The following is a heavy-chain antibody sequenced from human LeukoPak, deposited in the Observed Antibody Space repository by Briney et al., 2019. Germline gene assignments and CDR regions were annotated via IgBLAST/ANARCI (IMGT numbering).Heavy chain of an antibody. V-gene: IGHV6-1*01. J-gene: IGHJ5*02. CDR1: GDSFSSNSVT. Sequence: SQTLSLTCAISGDSFSSNSVTWNWIRQSPSRGLEWLGRTYYRSTRYNHYAVSVRGRITVNPDASKNQFSLHLNSVAPEDTAVYYCARRLAQYDCFDPWGQGILVTVSS. CDR3: ARRLAQYDCFDP. D-gene: IGHD3-9*01. CDR2: TYYRSTRYN.